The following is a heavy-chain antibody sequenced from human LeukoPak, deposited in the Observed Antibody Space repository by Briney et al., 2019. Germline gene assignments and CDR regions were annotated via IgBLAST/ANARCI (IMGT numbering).Heavy chain of an antibody. V-gene: IGHV3-48*02. CDR3: ATDKSPVGAIDY. D-gene: IGHD1-26*01. J-gene: IGHJ4*02. CDR1: AFDLSGYN. Sequence: PGGSRRLSCAASAFDLSGYNMNWVRQAPGKGLEWVSYISSNSYAIYYADSVKGRFTISRDNAKNSLYLHMNSLSDEDTAVYYCATDKSPVGAIDYWGQGTVITVSS. CDR2: ISSNSYAI.